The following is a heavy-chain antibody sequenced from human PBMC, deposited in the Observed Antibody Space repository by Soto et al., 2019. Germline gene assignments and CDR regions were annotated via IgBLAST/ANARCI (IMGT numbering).Heavy chain of an antibody. CDR2: IYWDDDT. CDR1: GFSLTTRGVG. CDR3: AHRVLRTVFGLVTTTAIYFDF. J-gene: IGHJ4*02. V-gene: IGHV2-5*02. D-gene: IGHD3-3*01. Sequence: QITLNESGPTQVKPRQTLTLTCTFSGFSLTTRGVGVGWIRQSPGTAPEWIALIYWDDDTRYSPSLKSRLTITKDTAKNQVVLTMADLDPSDTATYYCAHRVLRTVFGLVTTTAIYFDFWGQGTPVAVSS.